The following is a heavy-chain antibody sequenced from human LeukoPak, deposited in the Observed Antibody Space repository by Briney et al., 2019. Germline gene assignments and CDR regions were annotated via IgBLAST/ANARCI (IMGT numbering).Heavy chain of an antibody. CDR1: GYTFTGYY. D-gene: IGHD2-21*01. CDR2: INPNSGGT. J-gene: IGHJ3*02. CDR3: ASALWPQREDAFDI. Sequence: ASVKVSCKASGYTFTGYYMHWVRQAPGQGLEWMGWINPNSGGTNYAQKFQGRVTMTRDTSISTAYMELSRLRSDDTAVYYCASALWPQREDAFDIWGQGTMVTVSS. V-gene: IGHV1-2*02.